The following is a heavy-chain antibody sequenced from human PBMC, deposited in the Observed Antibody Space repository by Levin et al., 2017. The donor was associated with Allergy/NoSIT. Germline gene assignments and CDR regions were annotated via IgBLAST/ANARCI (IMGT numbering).Heavy chain of an antibody. J-gene: IGHJ4*02. CDR1: GFPFRNFW. D-gene: IGHD1-20*01. CDR3: ATGGISAYEY. V-gene: IGHV3-74*01. CDR2: IKSDGGTT. Sequence: PGGSLRLSCAASGFPFRNFWMHWVRQAPGKGLVWVSLIKSDGGTTTYADSVKGRFTISRDNAKNTLYLQMTSLRAEDTAVYYCATGGISAYEYWGQGTLVSV.